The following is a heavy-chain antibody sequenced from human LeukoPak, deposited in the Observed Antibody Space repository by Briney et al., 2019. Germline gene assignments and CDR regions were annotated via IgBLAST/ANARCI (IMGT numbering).Heavy chain of an antibody. D-gene: IGHD5-12*01. CDR2: IIPIFGTA. CDR3: ASRRSGYDSSLDY. J-gene: IGHJ4*02. CDR1: GGTFSSYA. Sequence: SVKVSCKASGGTFSSYAISWVRQAPGQGLEWMGGIIPIFGTANYAQKFQGRVTITTDESTSTAYMELSSLRSEDTAVYYCASRRSGYDSSLDYWGQGTLVTVSS. V-gene: IGHV1-69*05.